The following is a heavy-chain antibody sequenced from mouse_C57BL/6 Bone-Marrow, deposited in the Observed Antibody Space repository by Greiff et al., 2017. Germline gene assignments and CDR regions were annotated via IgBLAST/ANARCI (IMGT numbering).Heavy chain of an antibody. D-gene: IGHD2-2*01. CDR1: GFTFSSYA. CDR2: ISDGGSYT. Sequence: EVMLVESGGGLVKPGGSLKLSCAASGFTFSSYAMSWVRQTPEKRLEWVATISDGGSYTYYPDNVKGRFTISRDNAKNNLYLQMSHLKSEDTAMYYCARDRGGYGLYWGQGTLVTVSA. J-gene: IGHJ3*01. CDR3: ARDRGGYGLY. V-gene: IGHV5-4*01.